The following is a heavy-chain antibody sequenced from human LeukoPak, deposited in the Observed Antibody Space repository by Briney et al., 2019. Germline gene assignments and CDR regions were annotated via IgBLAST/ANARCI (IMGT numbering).Heavy chain of an antibody. J-gene: IGHJ4*02. CDR2: INPNSGGT. CDR1: GYTFTDYY. V-gene: IGHV1-2*02. CDR3: ARAIAVVDY. D-gene: IGHD6-19*01. Sequence: ASVKVSCKASGYTFTDYYIHWVRQAPGQGLEWMGWINPNSGGTNSAQKFHGRVTMTKDTSISTAYMELSRLRSDDTAVYFCARAIAVVDYWGQGALVTVSS.